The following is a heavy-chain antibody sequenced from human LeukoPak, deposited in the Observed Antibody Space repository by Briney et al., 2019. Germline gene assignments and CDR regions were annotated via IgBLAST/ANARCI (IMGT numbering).Heavy chain of an antibody. CDR2: FYISEGT. V-gene: IGHV4-61*02. CDR3: ASLGSFDI. Sequence: PSQTLSLTCTVSGGSINSGSYYWNWIRQPAGKGLEWIGRFYISEGTNYNPSLKSRVTISVDTSKNQFSLRLSSVTAADTAVYYCASLGSFDIWGQGTMVTVSS. D-gene: IGHD7-27*01. CDR1: GGSINSGSYY. J-gene: IGHJ3*02.